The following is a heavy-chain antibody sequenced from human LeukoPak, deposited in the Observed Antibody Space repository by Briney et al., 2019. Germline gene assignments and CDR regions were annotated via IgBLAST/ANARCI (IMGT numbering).Heavy chain of an antibody. CDR1: EFTFSSYE. V-gene: IGHV3-66*01. D-gene: IGHD4-17*01. CDR2: IYSGGST. Sequence: PGGSLRLSCAASEFTFSSYEMNWVRQAPGKGLEWVSVIYSGGSTYYADSVKGRFTISRDNSKNTLYLQMNSLRAEDTAVYYCARVDYGDYGFDYWGQGTLVTVSS. CDR3: ARVDYGDYGFDY. J-gene: IGHJ4*02.